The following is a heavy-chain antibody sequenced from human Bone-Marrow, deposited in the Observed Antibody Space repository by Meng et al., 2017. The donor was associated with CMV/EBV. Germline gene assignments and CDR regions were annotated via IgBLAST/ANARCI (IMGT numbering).Heavy chain of an antibody. CDR1: GFTFSSYG. CDR2: IRYDGSNK. Sequence: GGSLRLSCAASGFTFSSYGMHWVRQAPGKGLEWVAFIRYDGSNKYYADSVKGRFTISRDNSKNTLYLQMNSLRAEDTAAYYCAKDRVMVYASWFDPWGQGTLVTVSS. V-gene: IGHV3-30*02. D-gene: IGHD2-8*01. J-gene: IGHJ5*02. CDR3: AKDRVMVYASWFDP.